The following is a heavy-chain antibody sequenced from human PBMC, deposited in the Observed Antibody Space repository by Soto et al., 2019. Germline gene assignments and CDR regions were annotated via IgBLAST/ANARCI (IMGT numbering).Heavy chain of an antibody. CDR2: INPKGGST. Sequence: XSAEVCCTASGCTITSYYIHLVRQAPGQGPEWMGVINPKGGSTSYPQKFQGRVTMTRDTSTSTVYMELSSLRSEDTAVYYCARVPSGHCNNGVCLGGMDVWGQGTTVTFSS. V-gene: IGHV1-46*01. J-gene: IGHJ6*01. CDR3: ARVPSGHCNNGVCLGGMDV. D-gene: IGHD2-8*01. CDR1: GCTITSYY.